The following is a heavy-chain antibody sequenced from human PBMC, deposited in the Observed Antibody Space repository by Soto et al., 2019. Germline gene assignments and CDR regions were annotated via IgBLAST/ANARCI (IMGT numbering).Heavy chain of an antibody. CDR2: INHSGST. CDR1: GGSFSGYY. CDR3: ARVRGYRHNWFDP. D-gene: IGHD5-18*01. J-gene: IGHJ5*02. V-gene: IGHV4-34*01. Sequence: PSETLSLTCAVYGGSFSGYYWSWIRQPPGKGLEWIGEINHSGSTNYNPSLKSRVTISVDTSKNQFSLKLRSVTAADTAVYYCARVRGYRHNWFDPWGQGTLVTVSS.